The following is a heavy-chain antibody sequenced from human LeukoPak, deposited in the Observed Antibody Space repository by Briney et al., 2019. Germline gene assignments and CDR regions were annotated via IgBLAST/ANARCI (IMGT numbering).Heavy chain of an antibody. CDR3: ARRLKSASQYMDV. Sequence: PSETLSLTCAVYGGSFSDYYWSWIRQPPGKGLEWVGEINHGGKTNYNPSLKSRVSIPVDTSKNQFSLKLSSVTAADTAIYYCARRLKSASQYMDVWGKGTTVTISS. CDR1: GGSFSDYY. CDR2: INHGGKT. V-gene: IGHV4-34*01. J-gene: IGHJ6*03.